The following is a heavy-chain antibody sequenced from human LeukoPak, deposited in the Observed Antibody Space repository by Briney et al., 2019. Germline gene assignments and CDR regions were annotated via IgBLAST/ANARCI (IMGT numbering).Heavy chain of an antibody. D-gene: IGHD6-13*01. CDR1: GFTFSDYS. V-gene: IGHV3-21*01. CDR2: ISSIVTYI. Sequence: GGSLRLSCTASGFTFSDYSMNWVRQAPRKGLEWVSSISSIVTYIFYADSVKGRFTISRDNAKNSLYLEMNSLRTEDTAVYYCARDGTLYSSSCPDCWGQGTLVTVSS. CDR3: ARDGTLYSSSCPDC. J-gene: IGHJ4*02.